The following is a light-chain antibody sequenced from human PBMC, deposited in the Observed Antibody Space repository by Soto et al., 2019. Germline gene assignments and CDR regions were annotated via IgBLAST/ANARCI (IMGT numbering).Light chain of an antibody. CDR2: GAS. J-gene: IGKJ4*01. V-gene: IGKV3-15*01. CDR3: QQYNNWPLT. Sequence: ILMTQSPATLSVSPGERATLSCGASQSVSSNLAWYQQKPGQAPRLLIYGASTRATGIPARFSGSGSGTEYTLTISSLQSEDFAVDYCQQYNNWPLTFGGGTKVDIK. CDR1: QSVSSN.